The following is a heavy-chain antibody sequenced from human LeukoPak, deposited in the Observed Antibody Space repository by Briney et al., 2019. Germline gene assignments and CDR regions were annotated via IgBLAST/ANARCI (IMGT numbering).Heavy chain of an antibody. J-gene: IGHJ5*02. D-gene: IGHD2-2*01. CDR3: ARERYYCSTTLCSPDWFDP. CDR1: GGSISSGDYY. CDR2: IDYSGNT. V-gene: IGHV4-30-4*01. Sequence: SETLSLTCTVSGGSISSGDYYWGWDRQPPGTGREWLGYIDYSGNTYYNPSHKSRVTISVDTSKNQFSLKLSSVTAADTAVYYCARERYYCSTTLCSPDWFDPWGQGTLVTVSS.